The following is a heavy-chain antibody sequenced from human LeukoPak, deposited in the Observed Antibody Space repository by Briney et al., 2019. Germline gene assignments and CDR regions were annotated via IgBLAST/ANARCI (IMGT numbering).Heavy chain of an antibody. Sequence: SETLSLTCAVYGGSFSGYYWSWIRQPPGKGLEWIGEINHSGSTNYNPSLKSRVTISVDTSRNQFSLKLSSVTAADTAVYYCARYLSVYEFWSGYSHKWFDSWGQGTLVTVSS. V-gene: IGHV4-34*01. CDR2: INHSGST. J-gene: IGHJ5*01. CDR1: GGSFSGYY. CDR3: ARYLSVYEFWSGYSHKWFDS. D-gene: IGHD3-3*01.